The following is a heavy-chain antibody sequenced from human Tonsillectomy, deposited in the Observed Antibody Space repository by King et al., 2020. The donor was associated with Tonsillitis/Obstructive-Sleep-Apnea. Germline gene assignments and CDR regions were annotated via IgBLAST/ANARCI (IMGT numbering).Heavy chain of an antibody. Sequence: VQLQQWGAGLLKPSETLSLTCAVYGGSFSGYYWSWIRQPPGKGLEWIGEINHSGSTNYNPSLKSRVTISVDTSKNQFSLKLSSVTAADTAVYYCARSPTKTGYSYGKYPRYFDYWGQGTLVTVSS. V-gene: IGHV4-34*01. CDR2: INHSGST. CDR3: ARSPTKTGYSYGKYPRYFDY. CDR1: GGSFSGYY. D-gene: IGHD5-18*01. J-gene: IGHJ4*02.